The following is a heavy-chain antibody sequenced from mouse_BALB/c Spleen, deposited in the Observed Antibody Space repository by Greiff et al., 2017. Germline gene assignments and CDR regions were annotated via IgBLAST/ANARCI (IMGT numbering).Heavy chain of an antibody. CDR3: ARSLLRLFAY. J-gene: IGHJ3*01. CDR1: GYTFTSYN. D-gene: IGHD1-2*01. Sequence: QVQLQQPGAELVKPGASVKMSCKASGYTFTSYNMHWVKQTPGQGLEWIGAIYPGNGDTSYNQKFKGKATLTADKSSSTAYMQLSSLTSEDSAVYYCARSLLRLFAYWGQGTLVTVSA. CDR2: IYPGNGDT. V-gene: IGHV1-12*01.